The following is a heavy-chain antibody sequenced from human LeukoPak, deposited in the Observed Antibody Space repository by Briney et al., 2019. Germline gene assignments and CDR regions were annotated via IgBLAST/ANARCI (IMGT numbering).Heavy chain of an antibody. D-gene: IGHD6-13*01. Sequence: PGGSLRLSCAASRFTFSNHAAHWVRQAPGKGLEWVAVISYDGSNKYYADSVKGRFTISRDSSKNSLYLQMNSLRAEDTAVYYCARGAAAGTSPFDYWGQGTLVTVSS. CDR3: ARGAAAGTSPFDY. CDR2: ISYDGSNK. V-gene: IGHV3-30-3*01. J-gene: IGHJ4*02. CDR1: RFTFSNHA.